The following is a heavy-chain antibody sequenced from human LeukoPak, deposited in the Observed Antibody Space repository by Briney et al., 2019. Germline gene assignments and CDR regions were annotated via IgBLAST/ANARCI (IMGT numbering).Heavy chain of an antibody. D-gene: IGHD3-22*01. CDR3: AKDINYYDSSGLLGDY. CDR2: IYYDGSKT. Sequence: GGSLRLSCAASGFTFSSFGMHWVRQAPGRGLEWAAFIYYDGSKTYYADSVKGRFTISRDNSKNTLFLRMNSLRAEDTAVYYCAKDINYYDSSGLLGDYWGQGTLVTVSS. J-gene: IGHJ4*02. CDR1: GFTFSSFG. V-gene: IGHV3-30*02.